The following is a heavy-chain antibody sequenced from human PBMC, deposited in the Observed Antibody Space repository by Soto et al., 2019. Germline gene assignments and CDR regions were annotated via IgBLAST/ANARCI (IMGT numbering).Heavy chain of an antibody. CDR2: IDWDDDK. V-gene: IGHV2-70*11. J-gene: IGHJ6*04. Sequence: SGPTLVNPTQTLTLTCTFSGFSLSTSGMCVSWIRQPPGKALEWLARIDWDDDKYYSTSLKTRLTISKDTSKNQVVLTMTNMDLVDTATYYCARIRHDTTALLYGRDVWGKGTTVTV. D-gene: IGHD4-17*01. CDR1: GFSLSTSGMC. CDR3: ARIRHDTTALLYGRDV.